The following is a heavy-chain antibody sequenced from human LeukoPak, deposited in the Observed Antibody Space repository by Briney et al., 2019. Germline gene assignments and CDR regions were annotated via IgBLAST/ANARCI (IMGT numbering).Heavy chain of an antibody. CDR1: GFSFSSYS. CDR3: ARDSVRVAGTLFDH. CDR2: ISSSSSTI. Sequence: PGGSLRLSCAASGFSFSSYSLNWVRQAPGKGLEWVSYISSSSSTIYYADSVKGRFTISRDNAKNSLYLQMNSLRAEDTAVYYCARDSVRVAGTLFDHWGQGTLVTVSS. D-gene: IGHD6-19*01. V-gene: IGHV3-48*01. J-gene: IGHJ4*02.